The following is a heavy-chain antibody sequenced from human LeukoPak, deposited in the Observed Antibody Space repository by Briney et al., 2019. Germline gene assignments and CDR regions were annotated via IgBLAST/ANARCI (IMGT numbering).Heavy chain of an antibody. V-gene: IGHV3-48*03. Sequence: GGSLRLSCAASGFTFSSYEMNWVRQAPGKGLKWVPYISNSGSTIYYADSVKGRFTISRDNAKNSLYLQMNSLRAEDTAAYYCATLGAGNDYWGQGILVTVSS. CDR3: ATLGAGNDY. CDR1: GFTFSSYE. D-gene: IGHD4/OR15-4a*01. CDR2: ISNSGSTI. J-gene: IGHJ4*02.